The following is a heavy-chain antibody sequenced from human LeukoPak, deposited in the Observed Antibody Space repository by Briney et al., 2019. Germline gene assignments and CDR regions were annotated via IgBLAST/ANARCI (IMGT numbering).Heavy chain of an antibody. CDR2: ISSSSSTI. J-gene: IGHJ4*02. D-gene: IGHD4-11*01. Sequence: GSLRLSCAASGFTFSSYAMHWVRQAPGKGLEWVSYISSSSSTIYYADSVKGRFTISRDNAKNSLYLQMNSLRAEDTAAYYCARGGYSNQIYWGQGTLVTVSS. CDR1: GFTFSSYA. V-gene: IGHV3-48*01. CDR3: ARGGYSNQIY.